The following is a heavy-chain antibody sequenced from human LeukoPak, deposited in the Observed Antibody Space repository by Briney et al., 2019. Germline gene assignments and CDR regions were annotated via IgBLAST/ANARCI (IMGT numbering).Heavy chain of an antibody. CDR3: ARGADPDSGSSYRYYYYYYYMDV. CDR1: GGSISSGSYY. V-gene: IGHV4-61*02. Sequence: PSQTLSLTCTVSGGSISSGSYYWSWIRQPAGKGLEWIGRIYTSGSTNYNPSLKSRVTISVATSKNQFSLKLSSVTAADTAVYYCARGADPDSGSSYRYYYYYYYMDVWGKGTTVTVSS. D-gene: IGHD1-26*01. J-gene: IGHJ6*03. CDR2: IYTSGST.